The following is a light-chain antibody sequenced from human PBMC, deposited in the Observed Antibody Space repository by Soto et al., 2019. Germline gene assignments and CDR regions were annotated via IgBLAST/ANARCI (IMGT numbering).Light chain of an antibody. CDR2: TTS. Sequence: DIQLTQSPSSLSASVGDRVTITCRASHSISTYLTWYQQKPGKAPSLLIYTTSSLQSGVPTRFSGSGSGTDFTRTIGGLKPADFGIYYLQQSYSSPYTFGLGTKVQIK. CDR3: QQSYSSPYT. CDR1: HSISTY. J-gene: IGKJ2*01. V-gene: IGKV1-39*01.